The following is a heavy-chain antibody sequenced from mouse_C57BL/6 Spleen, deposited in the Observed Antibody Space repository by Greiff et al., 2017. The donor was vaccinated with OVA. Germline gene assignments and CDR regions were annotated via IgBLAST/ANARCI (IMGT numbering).Heavy chain of an antibody. Sequence: VQLQQPGTELVKPGASVKLSCKASGYTFTSYWMHWVKQRPGQGLEWIGNINPSNGGTNYNEKFKSNATLTVDKSSSTAYMQLSSLTSEDSAVYYCARSDYHGGYFDVWGTGTTVTVSS. CDR3: ARSDYHGGYFDV. J-gene: IGHJ1*03. CDR1: GYTFTSYW. V-gene: IGHV1-53*01. D-gene: IGHD1-1*01. CDR2: INPSNGGT.